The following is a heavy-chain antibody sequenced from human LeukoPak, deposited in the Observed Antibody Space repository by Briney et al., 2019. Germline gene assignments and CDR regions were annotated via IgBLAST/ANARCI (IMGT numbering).Heavy chain of an antibody. V-gene: IGHV3-74*01. J-gene: IGHJ4*02. CDR2: VNSDGTTT. CDR3: ARGGGYSYATVDY. Sequence: GGSLRLSCAASGFTFSDYWMHWVRQAPGKGLVWVSRVNSDGTTTTYADSAKGRFTISRDNAKSTLYLQMNSLRAEDTAVYYCARGGGYSYATVDYWGQGTLVTVSS. D-gene: IGHD5-18*01. CDR1: GFTFSDYW.